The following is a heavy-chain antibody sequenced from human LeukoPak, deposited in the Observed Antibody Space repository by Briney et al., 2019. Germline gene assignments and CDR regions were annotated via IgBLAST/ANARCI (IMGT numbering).Heavy chain of an antibody. J-gene: IGHJ6*02. Sequence: ASVKVSCKASGGTFSSYAISWVRQAPGQGLEWMGGIIPIYGTANYAQKFQGRVTITADESTSTAYMELSSLRSEDTAVYSCARGYSSGGSCYALYYYGMDVWGQGTTVTVSS. D-gene: IGHD2-15*01. CDR2: IIPIYGTA. CDR1: GGTFSSYA. CDR3: ARGYSSGGSCYALYYYGMDV. V-gene: IGHV1-69*13.